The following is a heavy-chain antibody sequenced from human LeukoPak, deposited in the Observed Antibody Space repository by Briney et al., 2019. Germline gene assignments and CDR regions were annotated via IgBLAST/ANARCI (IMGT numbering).Heavy chain of an antibody. CDR2: ISAYNGNT. J-gene: IGHJ4*02. CDR3: ARTTSLTASGYDY. D-gene: IGHD4-17*01. CDR1: GYTFTSYG. Sequence: ASVKVSCKASGYTFTSYGISWVRQAPGQGLEWMGWISAYNGNTNYAQKFQGRVSITSDTSISTAYMELSSLRSEDTAVYFCARTTSLTASGYDYWGQGTLVTVSS. V-gene: IGHV1-18*01.